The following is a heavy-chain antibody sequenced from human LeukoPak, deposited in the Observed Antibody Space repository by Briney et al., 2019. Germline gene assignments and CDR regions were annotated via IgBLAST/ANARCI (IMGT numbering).Heavy chain of an antibody. Sequence: GGSLRLSCPASGFTFSSYWMHWVRQAPGKGLVWVSRIKSDGSTRYADSVKGRFTISRDNAKNTVSLQMNSLRAEDTGVYYCARAPSEIGGYYPEYFRHWGQGTLVTVSP. D-gene: IGHD3-22*01. V-gene: IGHV3-74*01. J-gene: IGHJ1*01. CDR1: GFTFSSYW. CDR3: ARAPSEIGGYYPEYFRH. CDR2: IKSDGST.